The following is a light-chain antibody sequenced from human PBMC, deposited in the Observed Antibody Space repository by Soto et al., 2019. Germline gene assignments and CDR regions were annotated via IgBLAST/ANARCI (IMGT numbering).Light chain of an antibody. CDR3: SSYTGSSTLI. CDR1: SDDIGLYNY. V-gene: IGLV2-14*01. J-gene: IGLJ2*01. Sequence: QSALTQPASASGSPGQSIAISCTGTSDDIGLYNYVSWYQQHPGKAPKLIIYEVSNRPSGVSNRLSGSKSGNTASLTISGLQAEDEADYYCSSYTGSSTLIFGGGTKVTVL. CDR2: EVS.